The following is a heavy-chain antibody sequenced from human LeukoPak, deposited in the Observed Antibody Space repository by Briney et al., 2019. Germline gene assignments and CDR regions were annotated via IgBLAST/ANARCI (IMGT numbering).Heavy chain of an antibody. CDR2: ISSSSSYI. Sequence: GGSLRLSCAASGFTFSSYSMNWVRQAPGKGLEWVSSISSSSSYIYYADSVKGRFTISRDSAKNSLYLQMNSLRAEDTAVYYCARDRVRYDFWSGYSSYYYGMDVWGQGTTVTVSS. D-gene: IGHD3-3*01. V-gene: IGHV3-21*01. CDR3: ARDRVRYDFWSGYSSYYYGMDV. CDR1: GFTFSSYS. J-gene: IGHJ6*02.